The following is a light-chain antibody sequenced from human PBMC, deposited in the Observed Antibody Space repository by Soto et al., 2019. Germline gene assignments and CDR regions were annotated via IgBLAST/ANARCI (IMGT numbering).Light chain of an antibody. Sequence: QSVLTQPPSVSGAPGQRVTISCTGSNSNIGAGYDVHWYQQLPRTAPKLLIYGNSNRPSGVPDRFSGSKSGTSASLAITGLQAEDEADYYCQSYDSSLSVYVFGTGTKVTVL. J-gene: IGLJ1*01. CDR2: GNS. CDR1: NSNIGAGYD. V-gene: IGLV1-40*01. CDR3: QSYDSSLSVYV.